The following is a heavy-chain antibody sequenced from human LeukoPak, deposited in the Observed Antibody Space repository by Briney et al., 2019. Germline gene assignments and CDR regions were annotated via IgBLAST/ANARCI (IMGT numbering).Heavy chain of an antibody. CDR2: INHSEST. D-gene: IGHD6-13*01. CDR1: GGSFRGYY. Sequence: SETLSVTCVVYGGSFRGYYWSWIRQPPGKGLDWIGEINHSESTNYNPSLKSRVTISVDTSKNQFSLKLSSVTAADTAVYYCARGHQGGAAAGRGYYFDYWGQGTLVTVSS. J-gene: IGHJ4*02. CDR3: ARGHQGGAAAGRGYYFDY. V-gene: IGHV4-34*01.